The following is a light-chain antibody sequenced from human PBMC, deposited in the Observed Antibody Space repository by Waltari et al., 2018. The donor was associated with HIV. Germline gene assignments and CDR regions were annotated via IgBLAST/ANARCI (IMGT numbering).Light chain of an antibody. CDR2: RNN. CDR1: SSNIGSNY. Sequence: QSVLTQPPSASGTPGQRFTISCSGSSSNIGSNYVSWYQQLPGTVPKLLVYRNNQRPSGVPDRFSGSKSGTSGSLAISGLRSEDEADYFCAAWDDSLSGHVVFGGGTKLTVL. J-gene: IGLJ2*01. CDR3: AAWDDSLSGHVV. V-gene: IGLV1-47*01.